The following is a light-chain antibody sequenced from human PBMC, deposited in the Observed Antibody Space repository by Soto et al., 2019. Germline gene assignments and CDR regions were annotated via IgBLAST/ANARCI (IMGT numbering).Light chain of an antibody. Sequence: QSVLTQPASVSGSPGQSITISCTGTSSDVGGYNYVSRYQQHPGKAPKLMIYDVSNRPSGVSNRFSGSKSGNTASLTISGLQAEDEADYYCSSYTSSSILYVFGTGTKVTVL. CDR2: DVS. CDR1: SSDVGGYNY. CDR3: SSYTSSSILYV. J-gene: IGLJ1*01. V-gene: IGLV2-14*01.